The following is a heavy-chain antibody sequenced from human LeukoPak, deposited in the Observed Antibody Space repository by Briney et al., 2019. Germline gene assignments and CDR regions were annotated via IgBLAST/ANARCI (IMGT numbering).Heavy chain of an antibody. CDR3: ARGISETTVIPIDY. Sequence: ASVKVSCKASGYTFISHGISWVRQAPGQGLEWMGWISGYNGDTKYAQKFQGRVTMTADTSTSTAFMELRSLTSDDTAVYYCARGISETTVIPIDYWGPGTLVTVSS. CDR2: ISGYNGDT. CDR1: GYTFISHG. D-gene: IGHD4-17*01. V-gene: IGHV1-18*01. J-gene: IGHJ4*02.